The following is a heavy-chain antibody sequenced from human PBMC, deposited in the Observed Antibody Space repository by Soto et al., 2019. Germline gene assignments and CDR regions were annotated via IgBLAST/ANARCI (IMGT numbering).Heavy chain of an antibody. Sequence: VASVKVSCKASGYTFTSYAMHWVRQAPGQRPEWMGWINAGNGNTKYSQKFQGRVTITRDTSASTAYMEMRSLRSEDTAVYYCANNGYNWNYEYYYGMDVWGQGTTVTVSS. J-gene: IGHJ6*02. D-gene: IGHD1-7*01. CDR2: INAGNGNT. CDR1: GYTFTSYA. V-gene: IGHV1-3*01. CDR3: ANNGYNWNYEYYYGMDV.